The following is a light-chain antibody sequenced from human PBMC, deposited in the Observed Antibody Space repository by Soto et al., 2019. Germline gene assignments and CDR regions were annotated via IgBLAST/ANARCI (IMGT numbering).Light chain of an antibody. CDR1: ISYIGHYDY. CDR3: CSLTTSHTYV. CDR2: HVT. V-gene: IGLV2-14*03. J-gene: IGLJ1*01. Sequence: QSALTQQASVSRSPGQSITITCSVTISYIGHYDYVSWYQQHPGKAPKLMIYHVTYRPSGVSNRYSGSKSGNSASLTISGLQADDEADYYCCSLTTSHTYVFGSGTKVNVL.